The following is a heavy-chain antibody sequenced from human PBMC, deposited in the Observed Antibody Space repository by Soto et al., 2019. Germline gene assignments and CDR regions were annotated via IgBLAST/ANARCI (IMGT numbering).Heavy chain of an antibody. J-gene: IGHJ4*02. D-gene: IGHD4-17*01. V-gene: IGHV4-59*12. CDR2: YSGST. Sequence: SETLSLTCTVSGGSISSYYWSWIRQPPGKGLEWIGYYSGSTYYNPSLKSRVTISVDRSKNQFSLKLSSVTAADTAVYYCARASTTVTTLDYWGQGTLVTVSS. CDR3: ARASTTVTTLDY. CDR1: GGSISSYY.